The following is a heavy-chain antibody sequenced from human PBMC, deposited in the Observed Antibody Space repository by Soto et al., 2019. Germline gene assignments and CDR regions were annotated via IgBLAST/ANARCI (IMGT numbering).Heavy chain of an antibody. Sequence: SETLSLTCAVYGGSFSGYYWTWIRQPPGKGLEWIGQINHSGSTNYNPSLRSRVTISVDTSKNQFSLKLSSVTAADTAVYYCARGISMLVVVQTDAPDKYYFDSWGLGTLVTVSS. CDR1: GGSFSGYY. D-gene: IGHD2-8*02. V-gene: IGHV4-34*01. CDR3: ARGISMLVVVQTDAPDKYYFDS. CDR2: INHSGST. J-gene: IGHJ4*02.